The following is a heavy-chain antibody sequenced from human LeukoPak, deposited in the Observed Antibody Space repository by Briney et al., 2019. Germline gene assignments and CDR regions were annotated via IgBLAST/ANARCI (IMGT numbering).Heavy chain of an antibody. CDR2: IKQDGSEK. CDR1: TFSFSDFW. D-gene: IGHD3-16*01. CDR3: AREYLGTEGGAVDY. V-gene: IGHV3-7*01. Sequence: PGGSLRLSCAASTFSFSDFWMSWVRQAPGKGLEWVGNIKQDGSEKNYVDSVKGRFTISRDNSKNTLYLQMNSLRAEDTAVYYCAREYLGTEGGAVDYWGQGTLVTVSS. J-gene: IGHJ4*02.